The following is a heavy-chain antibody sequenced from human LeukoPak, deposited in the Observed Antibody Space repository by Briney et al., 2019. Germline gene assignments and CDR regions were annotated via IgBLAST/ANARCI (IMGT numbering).Heavy chain of an antibody. J-gene: IGHJ3*02. CDR3: AKEAYSYGYIPAFDI. D-gene: IGHD5-18*01. CDR1: GFTFSDYW. CDR2: ISGSGGST. Sequence: GGSLRLSCAGSGFTFSDYWMSWVRQAPGKGLEWVSAISGSGGSTYYADSVKGRFTISRDNSKNTLYLQMNSLRAEDTAVYYCAKEAYSYGYIPAFDIWGQGTMVTVSS. V-gene: IGHV3-23*01.